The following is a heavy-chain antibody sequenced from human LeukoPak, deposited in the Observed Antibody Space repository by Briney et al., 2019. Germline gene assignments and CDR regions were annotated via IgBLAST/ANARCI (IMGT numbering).Heavy chain of an antibody. D-gene: IGHD4-17*01. J-gene: IGHJ4*02. V-gene: IGHV3-53*01. Sequence: PGGSLRLSCAASGVALSSNYMSWVRQAPGKGLEWVSVIYIVGNTYYADSVKGRFTISRDNSKNTLYLQMNSLRADDTAVYYCARGTVTAPDFWGQGTLVTVSS. CDR3: ARGTVTAPDF. CDR1: GVALSSNY. CDR2: IYIVGNT.